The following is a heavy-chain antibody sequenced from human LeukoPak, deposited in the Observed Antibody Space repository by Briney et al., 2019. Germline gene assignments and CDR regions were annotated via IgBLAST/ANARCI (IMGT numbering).Heavy chain of an antibody. CDR3: ARSPSYYDFWSGYPYYFDY. D-gene: IGHD3-3*01. CDR2: IYYSGST. CDR1: GGSISSYY. J-gene: IGHJ4*02. V-gene: IGHV4-30-4*01. Sequence: SETLSLTCTVSGGSISSYYWSWIRQPPGKGLEWIGYIYYSGSTYYNPSLKSRVTISVDTSKNQFSLKLSSVTAADTAVYYCARSPSYYDFWSGYPYYFDYWGQGTLVTVSS.